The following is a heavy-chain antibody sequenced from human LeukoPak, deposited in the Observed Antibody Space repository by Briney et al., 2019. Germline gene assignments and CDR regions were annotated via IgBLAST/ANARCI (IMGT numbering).Heavy chain of an antibody. CDR3: ARNSRKVLRYFDWFPDAFDI. CDR1: GGTFSSYA. CDR2: IIPIFGTA. D-gene: IGHD3-9*01. Sequence: GASVKVSCKASGGTFSSYAISWMRQAPGQGLEWMGGIIPIFGTANYAQKFQGRVTITADKSTSTAYMELSSLRSEDTAVYYCARNSRKVLRYFDWFPDAFDIWGQGTMVTVSS. V-gene: IGHV1-69*06. J-gene: IGHJ3*02.